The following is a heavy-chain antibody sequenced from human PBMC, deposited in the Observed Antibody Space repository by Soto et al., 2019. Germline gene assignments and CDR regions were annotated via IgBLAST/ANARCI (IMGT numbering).Heavy chain of an antibody. CDR3: ARDSDYYDSSGYYPEYFQH. CDR1: GFTFSSYS. V-gene: IGHV3-48*02. D-gene: IGHD3-22*01. CDR2: ISRSSSTT. Sequence: EVQLVESGGGLVQPGGSLRLSCAASGFTFSSYSMNWVRQAPGQGLEWVSYISRSSSTTYYADSVKGRFTISRDNAKNSLDLQMNSLRDEDTAVYYCARDSDYYDSSGYYPEYFQHWGQGTLVTVSS. J-gene: IGHJ1*01.